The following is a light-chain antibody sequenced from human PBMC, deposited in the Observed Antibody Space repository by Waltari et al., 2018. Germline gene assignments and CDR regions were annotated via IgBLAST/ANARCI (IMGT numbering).Light chain of an antibody. V-gene: IGKV3-11*01. CDR1: QSVSSN. J-gene: IGKJ1*01. CDR2: DAS. Sequence: EIVLTQSPATLSLSPGERAPLSCRASQSVSSNLAWYQQISCQAPRLLIYDASNRAAGIPARFSGSGSGTDFTLTISSLEPEDFALYFCQQRSSWPPTFGQGTKVEVK. CDR3: QQRSSWPPT.